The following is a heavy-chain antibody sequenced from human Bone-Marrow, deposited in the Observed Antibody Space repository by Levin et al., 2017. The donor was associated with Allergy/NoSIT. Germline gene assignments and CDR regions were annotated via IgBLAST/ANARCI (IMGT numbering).Heavy chain of an antibody. CDR2: ILYDGSDK. V-gene: IGHV3-30*18. Sequence: GGSLRLSCAVSGFTFSNYGMHWVRQAPGKGLEWVALILYDGSDKDYADSVKGRFTISRDSSKNTLYLQMNSLRAEDTAVYYCAKLLPWLVLTAPFDYWGQGTLVTVSS. CDR3: AKLLPWLVLTAPFDY. J-gene: IGHJ4*02. D-gene: IGHD6-19*01. CDR1: GFTFSNYG.